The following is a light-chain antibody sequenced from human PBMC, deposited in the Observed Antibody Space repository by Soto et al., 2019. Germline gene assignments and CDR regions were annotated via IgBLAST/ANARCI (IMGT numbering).Light chain of an antibody. CDR3: QQYTTWRPSS. J-gene: IGKJ5*01. CDR2: DKS. V-gene: IGKV3-15*01. Sequence: TQSPGTQSLSPRDRPTLPCRASQTVRNNYLAWYLQKPGQAPRLLIYDKSSRAPGVPARFSGSGTGTDFTLTSNSLQSEDVRVYYCQQYTTWRPSSFAHGTRLEV. CDR1: QTVRNN.